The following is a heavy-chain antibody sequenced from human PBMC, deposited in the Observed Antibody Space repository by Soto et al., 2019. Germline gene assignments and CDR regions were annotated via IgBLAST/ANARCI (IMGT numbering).Heavy chain of an antibody. CDR3: ATGRRSRGLGV. J-gene: IGHJ6*02. Sequence: SETLSLTCSVSGGTISSYYWCWIRQPPGKGLEWIGYIYSRGTTSYNPSLKSRATILVDTSKNQFSLRLTAVTATDTAVYYCATGRRSRGLGVWGQGTTVTVSS. V-gene: IGHV4-59*12. CDR2: IYSRGTT. CDR1: GGTISSYY.